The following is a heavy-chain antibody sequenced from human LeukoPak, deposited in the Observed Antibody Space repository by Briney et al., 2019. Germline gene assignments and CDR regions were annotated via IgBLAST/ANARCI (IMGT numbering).Heavy chain of an antibody. Sequence: GGSLRLSCAASGFTFSSYAMSWVREAPGKGLEWVSSISSSINYIYHADSVKGRFTISRDDAQNSVYLQMNSLKDEDTAVYYCARSRTSSPYDKNLNFWGQGTLVIVSS. J-gene: IGHJ4*02. CDR1: GFTFSSYA. CDR2: ISSSINYI. D-gene: IGHD1-14*01. CDR3: ARSRTSSPYDKNLNF. V-gene: IGHV3-21*01.